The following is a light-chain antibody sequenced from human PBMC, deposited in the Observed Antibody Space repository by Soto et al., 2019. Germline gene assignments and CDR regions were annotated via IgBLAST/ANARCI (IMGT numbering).Light chain of an antibody. V-gene: IGKV3-11*01. CDR2: DAS. CDR3: HQRYDWPMT. CDR1: QSISNY. Sequence: EIVLTQSPATLSLSPGERATLSCRANQSISNYLAWYQQKPGQAPRLLIYDASRRATGIPARFSGSGSGTDFTLTISSLEPEDFAVYYCHQRYDWPMTFGQGTRLEIK. J-gene: IGKJ5*01.